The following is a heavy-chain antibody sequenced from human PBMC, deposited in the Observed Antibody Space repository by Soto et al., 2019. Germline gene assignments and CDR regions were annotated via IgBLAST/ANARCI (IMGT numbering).Heavy chain of an antibody. CDR3: ARDLTVSSSRFNWFDP. D-gene: IGHD6-6*01. Sequence: ASLKVFCNASGCTFTSYYMHCVRQAPGQGLEWMGIINPSGGSTSYAQKFQGRVTMTRDTSTSTVYMELSSLRSEDTAVYYCARDLTVSSSRFNWFDPWGQGTLVTVSS. CDR2: INPSGGST. V-gene: IGHV1-46*03. CDR1: GCTFTSYY. J-gene: IGHJ5*02.